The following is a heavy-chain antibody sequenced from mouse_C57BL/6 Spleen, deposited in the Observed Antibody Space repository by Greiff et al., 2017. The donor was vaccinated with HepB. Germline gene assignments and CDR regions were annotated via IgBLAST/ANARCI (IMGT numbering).Heavy chain of an antibody. V-gene: IGHV5-15*01. D-gene: IGHD3-1*01. CDR2: ISNLAYSI. J-gene: IGHJ4*01. CDR1: GFTFSDYG. Sequence: EVKVVESGGGLVQPGGSLKLSCAASGFTFSDYGMAWVRQAPRKGPEWVAFISNLAYSIYYADTVTGRFTISRENAKNTLYLEMSSLRSEDTAMYYCARHGGPAMDYWGQGTSVTVSS. CDR3: ARHGGPAMDY.